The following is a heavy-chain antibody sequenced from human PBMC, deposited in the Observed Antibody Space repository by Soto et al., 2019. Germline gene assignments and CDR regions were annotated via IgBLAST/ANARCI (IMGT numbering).Heavy chain of an antibody. Sequence: GGSLRLSCAASGFTFSSYGMHWVRQAPGKGLEWVAVIWYDGSNKYYADSVKGRFTISRDNSKNTLYLQMNSLRAEDTAVYYCARDGGSTVTGAFDIWGQGTMVTVSS. J-gene: IGHJ3*02. V-gene: IGHV3-33*01. CDR1: GFTFSSYG. D-gene: IGHD4-17*01. CDR3: ARDGGSTVTGAFDI. CDR2: IWYDGSNK.